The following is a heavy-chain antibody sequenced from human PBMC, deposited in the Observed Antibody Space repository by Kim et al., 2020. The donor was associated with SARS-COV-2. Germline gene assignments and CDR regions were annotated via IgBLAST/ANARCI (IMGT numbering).Heavy chain of an antibody. CDR3: ATGPGVLTNYYFDF. V-gene: IGHV5-51*01. Sequence: GESLKISCHTSGSKVSSYWIGWVRQLPGKGLEVMGLIYPRESDVRYSQSFQGLVTISVDGSGAFVQWSALKVSDTAFYYCATGPGVLTNYYFDFWGQGTLVTVSS. J-gene: IGHJ4*02. CDR2: IYPRESDV. D-gene: IGHD4-4*01. CDR1: GSKVSSYW.